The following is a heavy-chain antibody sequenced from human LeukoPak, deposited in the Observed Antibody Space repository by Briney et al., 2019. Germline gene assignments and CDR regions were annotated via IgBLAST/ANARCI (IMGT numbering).Heavy chain of an antibody. CDR2: ITGSGANT. D-gene: IGHD2-15*01. V-gene: IGHV3-23*01. CDR3: AKGISSQKIDWFDP. J-gene: IGHJ5*02. CDR1: GFTFSSYA. Sequence: GGSLRLSCAASGFTFSSYAMSWVRQAPGKGLEWISSITGSGANTFYADSVKGRVTISRDNSENMPHLQVNSLRAEDTAIYYCAKGISSQKIDWFDPWGQGTLVTVSS.